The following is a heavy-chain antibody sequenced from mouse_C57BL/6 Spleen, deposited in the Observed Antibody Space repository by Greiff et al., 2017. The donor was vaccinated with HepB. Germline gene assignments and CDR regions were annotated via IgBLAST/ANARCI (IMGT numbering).Heavy chain of an antibody. CDR3: ARRSSYYGLAMDY. J-gene: IGHJ4*01. V-gene: IGHV1-81*01. CDR1: GYTFTSYG. Sequence: VKLVESGAELARPGASVKLSCKASGYTFTSYGISWVKQRTGQGLEWIGEIYPRSGNTYYNEKFKGKATLTADKSSSTAYMELRSLTSEDSAVYFCARRSSYYGLAMDYWGQGTSVTVSS. CDR2: IYPRSGNT. D-gene: IGHD2-10*01.